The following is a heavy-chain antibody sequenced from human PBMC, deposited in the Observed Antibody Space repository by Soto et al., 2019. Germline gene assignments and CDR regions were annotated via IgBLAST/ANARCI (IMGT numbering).Heavy chain of an antibody. CDR2: INHSGST. CDR3: ARDKITGLFDY. CDR1: GDSISSSY. J-gene: IGHJ4*01. V-gene: IGHV4-34*01. Sequence: SETLSLTCTVSGDSISSSYWTWIRQPPGTGLEWIGEINHSGSTNYNPSLKSRVTISVDTSKNQFSLKLTSVTAADTAVYYCARDKITGLFDYWGHGTLVTVS. D-gene: IGHD2-8*02.